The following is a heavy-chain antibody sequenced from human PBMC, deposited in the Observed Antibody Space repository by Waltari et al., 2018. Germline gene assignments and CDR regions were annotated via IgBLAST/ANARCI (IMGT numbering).Heavy chain of an antibody. D-gene: IGHD6-6*01. CDR3: ARDIAARASFDL. V-gene: IGHV3-21*01. CDR1: GFTFSSYS. Sequence: EVQLVESGGGLVKPGGSLRLSCAASGFTFSSYSMNWVRQAPGKGLEWVSSISSSSSYIYYADSVKGRFTISRDNAKNSLYLQMNSLRAEDTAVYYCARDIAARASFDLWGRGTLVTVSS. J-gene: IGHJ2*01. CDR2: ISSSSSYI.